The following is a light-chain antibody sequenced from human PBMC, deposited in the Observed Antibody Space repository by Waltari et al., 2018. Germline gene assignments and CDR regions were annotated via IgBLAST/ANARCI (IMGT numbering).Light chain of an antibody. V-gene: IGKV3-15*01. J-gene: IGKJ5*01. Sequence: EVVMTQSPATLSVSPGERATLSCRASQNINKLLAWYQQKPGQAPRLLIYRASTRATGIPVRFSGSGSGTEFTLTISSPQSEDFAIYYCQEYNNWPITFGQGTRLEIK. CDR3: QEYNNWPIT. CDR1: QNINKL. CDR2: RAS.